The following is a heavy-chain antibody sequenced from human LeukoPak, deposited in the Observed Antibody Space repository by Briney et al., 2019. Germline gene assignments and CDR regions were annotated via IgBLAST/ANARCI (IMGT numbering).Heavy chain of an antibody. CDR2: IYYSGST. D-gene: IGHD2-2*01. CDR3: ARAGGGYCSSTSCSADWFDP. V-gene: IGHV4-59*08. J-gene: IGHJ5*02. CDR1: GGSISSYY. Sequence: PSETLSLTCTVSGGSISSYYWSWIRQPPGKGLEWIGYIYYSGSTNYNPSLKSRVTISVDTSKNQFSLKLSSVTAADTAVYYCARAGGGYCSSTSCSADWFDPWGQGILVTVSS.